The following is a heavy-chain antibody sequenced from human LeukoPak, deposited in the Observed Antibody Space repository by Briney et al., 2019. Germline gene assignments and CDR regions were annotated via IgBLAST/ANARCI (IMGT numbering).Heavy chain of an antibody. CDR1: GGTFNSYA. J-gene: IGHJ4*02. CDR2: IIPIFGTA. D-gene: IGHD2-15*01. CDR3: ARLNLDSGGSWYYFDY. Sequence: SVKVSCKASGGTFNSYAISWVRQAPGQGLEWMGRIIPIFGTANYAQKLQGRVTITTDESTSPSYMELSSLRSEDTAVYYCARLNLDSGGSWYYFDYWGQGTLVTVSS. V-gene: IGHV1-69*05.